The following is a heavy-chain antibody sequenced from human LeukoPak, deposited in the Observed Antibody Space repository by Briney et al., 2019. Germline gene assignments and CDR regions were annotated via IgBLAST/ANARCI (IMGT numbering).Heavy chain of an antibody. Sequence: GGSLRLSCAASGFTFSTYALHWVRQAPGKGLEWVADIKYDGSKTHYADSVKGRFTISRDNSKDTLYLQMNSLRADDTAVYYCARDGITPPGIFNFDYWGQGTLVTVSS. CDR2: IKYDGSKT. CDR3: ARDGITPPGIFNFDY. D-gene: IGHD2-21*01. CDR1: GFTFSTYA. V-gene: IGHV3-30-3*01. J-gene: IGHJ4*02.